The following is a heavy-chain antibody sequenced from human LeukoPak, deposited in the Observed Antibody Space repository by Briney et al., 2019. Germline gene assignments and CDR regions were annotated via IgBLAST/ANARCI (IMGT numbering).Heavy chain of an antibody. CDR2: INHSGST. V-gene: IGHV4-34*01. Sequence: SETLSLTCAVYGGSFSGYYWSWIRQPPGKGPEWIGEINHSGSTNYNPSLKSRVTISVDTSKNQFSLKLSSVTAADTAVYYCARGPLRSGYYRPNWYDPWGQGTLVIVSS. D-gene: IGHD3-3*01. CDR3: ARGPLRSGYYRPNWYDP. J-gene: IGHJ5*02. CDR1: GGSFSGYY.